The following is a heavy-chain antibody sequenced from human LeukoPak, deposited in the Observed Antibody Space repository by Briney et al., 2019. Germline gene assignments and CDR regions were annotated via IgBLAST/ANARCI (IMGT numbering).Heavy chain of an antibody. V-gene: IGHV3-53*01. Sequence: GGSLGLSCAASGFTFSSYAMSWVRQAPGKGLEWVSVIYSGGSTYYADSVKGRFTISRDNSKNTLYLQMNSLRAEDTAVYYCARVWAVVDYWGQGTLVTVSS. CDR1: GFTFSSYA. CDR2: IYSGGST. D-gene: IGHD3-16*01. CDR3: ARVWAVVDY. J-gene: IGHJ4*02.